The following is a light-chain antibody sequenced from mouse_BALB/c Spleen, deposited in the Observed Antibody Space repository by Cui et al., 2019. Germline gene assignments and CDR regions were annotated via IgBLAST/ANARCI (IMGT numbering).Light chain of an antibody. Sequence: QIVLTQSPAIMSASPGEKVTMTCSASSRVSYIRCYQQKSATSPQRLIYDTSQLSSGLPARFSGSGSGTSYSLTISSMEAEDAATYYWQQWSSNPFTFGSGTKLEIK. CDR3: QQWSSNPFT. CDR2: DTS. J-gene: IGKJ4*01. V-gene: IGKV4-59*01. CDR1: SRVSY.